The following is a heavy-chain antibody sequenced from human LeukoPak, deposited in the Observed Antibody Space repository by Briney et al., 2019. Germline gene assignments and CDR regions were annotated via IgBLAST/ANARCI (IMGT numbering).Heavy chain of an antibody. V-gene: IGHV3-21*01. D-gene: IGHD4-23*01. CDR1: GFTFSWYS. Sequence: GGSLRLSCAASGFTFSWYSMNWVRQAPGKGLEWVPSINSGTGYTYYADSVKGRFTISRDNAKNSLYLQMNSLRAEDTAVYYCARDGPWGAVVPDAFDIWGQGTMVTVSS. CDR2: INSGTGYT. CDR3: ARDGPWGAVVPDAFDI. J-gene: IGHJ3*02.